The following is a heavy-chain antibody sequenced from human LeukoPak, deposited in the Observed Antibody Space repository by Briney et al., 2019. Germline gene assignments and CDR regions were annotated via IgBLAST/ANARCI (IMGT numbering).Heavy chain of an antibody. CDR1: AFTFSNAW. Sequence: GGSLRLSCAASAFTFSNAWMSWVRQAPGKGLEWVGRIKSNTDGGTTDFAAPVKGRFTISRDDSKNTLNLQMDSLKTEDTALYYCTTGYCSVTSCHRSLYFDYWGQGTLVTVSS. D-gene: IGHD2-2*01. CDR3: TTGYCSVTSCHRSLYFDY. J-gene: IGHJ4*02. CDR2: IKSNTDGGTT. V-gene: IGHV3-15*01.